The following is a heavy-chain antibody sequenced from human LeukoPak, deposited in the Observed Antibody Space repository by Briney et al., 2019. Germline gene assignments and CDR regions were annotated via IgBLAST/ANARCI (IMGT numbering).Heavy chain of an antibody. CDR3: ARAIAVAGTSLLGY. CDR2: ISSSSSYI. V-gene: IGHV3-21*01. Sequence: GGSLRLSCAASGFTFSSYSMNWVRQAPGKGLEWVSSISSSSSYIYYADSVKGRFTISRDNAKNSLYLQMNSLRAEDTAVYYCARAIAVAGTSLLGYWGQGTLVTVSS. D-gene: IGHD6-19*01. J-gene: IGHJ4*02. CDR1: GFTFSSYS.